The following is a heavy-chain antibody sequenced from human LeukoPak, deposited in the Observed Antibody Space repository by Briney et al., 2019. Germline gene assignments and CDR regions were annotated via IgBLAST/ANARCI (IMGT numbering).Heavy chain of an antibody. CDR3: AREFTYSSSSGHSWFDP. CDR2: ISSSSRSSSSYI. Sequence: GGSLRLSCAASGFTFSSYNMNWVRQAPGKGLEWVPSISSSSRSSSSYIYYADSVKGRFTISRDNAKNSLYLQMNSLRAEDTAVYYCAREFTYSSSSGHSWFDPWGQGTLVTVSS. D-gene: IGHD6-6*01. V-gene: IGHV3-21*01. J-gene: IGHJ5*02. CDR1: GFTFSSYN.